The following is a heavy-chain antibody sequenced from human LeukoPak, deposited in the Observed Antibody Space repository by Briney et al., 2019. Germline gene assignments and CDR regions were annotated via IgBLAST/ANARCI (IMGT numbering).Heavy chain of an antibody. V-gene: IGHV4-39*01. CDR2: IYYSGST. CDR1: GGSISSSSYY. J-gene: IGHJ6*03. CDR3: ARAHDYYYYMDV. Sequence: SETLSLTCTVSGGSISSSSYYWGWIRQPPGKGLEWIGSIYYSGSTCYNPSLKSRVTISVDTSKNQFSLKLSSVTAADTAVYYCARAHDYYYYMDVWGKGTTVTVSS.